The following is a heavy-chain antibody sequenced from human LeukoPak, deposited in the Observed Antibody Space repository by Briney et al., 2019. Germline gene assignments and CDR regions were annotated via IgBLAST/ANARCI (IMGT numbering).Heavy chain of an antibody. Sequence: GASVKVSCKASGYTFTGYYMHWVRQAPGQGLEWMGWINPNSGGTNYAQKFQGRVTMTRDTSISTAYMELSRLRSDDTAVYYCARGYCDSSGYHIRYFDYWGQGTLVTVSS. V-gene: IGHV1-2*02. J-gene: IGHJ4*02. CDR1: GYTFTGYY. D-gene: IGHD3-22*01. CDR3: ARGYCDSSGYHIRYFDY. CDR2: INPNSGGT.